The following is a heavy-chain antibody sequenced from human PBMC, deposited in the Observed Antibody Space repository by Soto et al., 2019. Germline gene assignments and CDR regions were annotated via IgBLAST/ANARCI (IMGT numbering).Heavy chain of an antibody. V-gene: IGHV4-39*01. CDR3: ARGLYSSSWYSSHNWFDP. CDR1: GGSISSSSYY. Sequence: PSETLSLTCTVSGGSISSSSYYWGWIRQPPGPGLEWIGNIYSSGSTYYNPSLKSRVTISVDTSKNQFSLKLSSVTAADTAVYYCARGLYSSSWYSSHNWFDPWGQGTLVTVS. J-gene: IGHJ5*02. CDR2: IYSSGST. D-gene: IGHD6-13*01.